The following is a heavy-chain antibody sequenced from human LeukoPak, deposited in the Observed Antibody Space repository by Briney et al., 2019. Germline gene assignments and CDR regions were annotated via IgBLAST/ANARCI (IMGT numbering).Heavy chain of an antibody. Sequence: PVKGRFTISRDNAKNTLYLQMNSLRAEDTAVYYCARRRYSSGAFDIWGQGTMVTVSS. J-gene: IGHJ3*02. V-gene: IGHV3-74*01. CDR3: ARRRYSSGAFDI. D-gene: IGHD6-25*01.